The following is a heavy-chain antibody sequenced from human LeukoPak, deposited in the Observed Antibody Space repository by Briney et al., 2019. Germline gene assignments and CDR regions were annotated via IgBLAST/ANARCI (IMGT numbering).Heavy chain of an antibody. Sequence: ASVKVSCKASGYTFTGYYMHWVRQAPGQGLEWMGWINPNSGGTNYAQKFQGWVTMTRDTSISTAYMELSRLRSDDTAVYYCARGVGDIVVVPAMYYFDYWGQGTLVTASS. J-gene: IGHJ4*02. V-gene: IGHV1-2*04. CDR3: ARGVGDIVVVPAMYYFDY. CDR2: INPNSGGT. CDR1: GYTFTGYY. D-gene: IGHD2-2*01.